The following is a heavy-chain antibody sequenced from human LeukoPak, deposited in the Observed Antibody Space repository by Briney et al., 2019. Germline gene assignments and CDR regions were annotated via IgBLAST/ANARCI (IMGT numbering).Heavy chain of an antibody. V-gene: IGHV3-7*05. CDR2: IKGDGSEK. Sequence: GTLRLSCAASGLTFSGNWMSWVRQAPAKGLEWVANIKGDGSEKYYVDSVKGRFTISRDNAESSLYLQMNSLRVEDTAVYYCARGDLRCRNWYLDLWGRGTLVTVSS. D-gene: IGHD4-17*01. CDR1: GLTFSGNW. CDR3: ARGDLRCRNWYLDL. J-gene: IGHJ2*01.